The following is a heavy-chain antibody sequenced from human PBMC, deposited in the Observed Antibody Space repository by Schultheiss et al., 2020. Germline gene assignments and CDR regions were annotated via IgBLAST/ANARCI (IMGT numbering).Heavy chain of an antibody. CDR3: ARDPWGKYIWGRGPGSGLDV. J-gene: IGHJ6*02. D-gene: IGHD3-16*01. V-gene: IGHV3-48*03. Sequence: GGSLRLSCAASGFTFSSYEMNWVRQAPGKGLEWVSYISTSSSQTNYADSVKGRFTISRDNAKNSLYLQMNSLRAEDTAVYYCARDPWGKYIWGRGPGSGLDVWGQGTTVTVPS. CDR1: GFTFSSYE. CDR2: ISTSSSQT.